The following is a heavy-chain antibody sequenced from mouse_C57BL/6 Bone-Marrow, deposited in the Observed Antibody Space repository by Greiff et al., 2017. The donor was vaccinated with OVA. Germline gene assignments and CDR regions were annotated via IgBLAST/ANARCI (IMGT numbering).Heavy chain of an antibody. J-gene: IGHJ3*01. D-gene: IGHD2-4*01. CDR2: IYPGSGST. CDR1: GFTFTSYW. Sequence: QVQLQQPGAELVKPGASVKMSCKASGFTFTSYWITWVKQRPGQGLEWIGDIYPGSGSTNYNEKFKSKATLTVDTASSTAYMQLSSLTSEDSAVYYCARLYDCDDGGGFAYWGQGTLVTVSA. CDR3: ARLYDCDDGGGFAY. V-gene: IGHV1-55*01.